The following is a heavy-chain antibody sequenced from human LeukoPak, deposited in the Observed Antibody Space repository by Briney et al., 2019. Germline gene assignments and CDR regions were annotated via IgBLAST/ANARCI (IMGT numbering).Heavy chain of an antibody. CDR3: ARGKPTDDFWSGYTNRFYYFDY. CDR2: IYHSGST. D-gene: IGHD3-3*01. CDR1: GGSISSSNW. Sequence: SETLSLTCAVSGGSISSSNWWSWVRQPPGKGLEWIGEIYHSGSTNYNPSLKSRVTISVDKSKNQFSLKLSSVTAADTAVYYCARGKPTDDFWSGYTNRFYYFDYWGQGTLVTVPS. V-gene: IGHV4-4*02. J-gene: IGHJ4*02.